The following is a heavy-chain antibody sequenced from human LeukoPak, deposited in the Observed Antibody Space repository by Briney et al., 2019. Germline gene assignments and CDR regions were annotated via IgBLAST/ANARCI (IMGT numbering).Heavy chain of an antibody. D-gene: IGHD6-13*01. CDR2: INHSGST. CDR3: ARGPGVWGYYYYMDV. V-gene: IGHV4-34*01. CDR1: GGSFRGYY. Sequence: SETLSLTCAVHGGSFRGYYWSWIRQPPGKGLEWIREINHSGSTNYNPSLKSRVTISVDTSKNQFSLKLSSVTAADTAVYYCARGPGVWGYYYYMDVWGKGTTVTVSS. J-gene: IGHJ6*03.